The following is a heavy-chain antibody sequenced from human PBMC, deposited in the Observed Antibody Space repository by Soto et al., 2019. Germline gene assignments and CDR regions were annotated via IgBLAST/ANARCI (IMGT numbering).Heavy chain of an antibody. CDR3: VAYSGASGRHFDY. Sequence: ESLKISCKGSGYKFPDYWIGWVRQMPGKGLEWMGMIYPADSDTRYSPSFQGQVTISADKSITTAYMQWSSLKASDTAMYFCVAYSGASGRHFDYWGQGALVTVSS. V-gene: IGHV5-51*01. D-gene: IGHD6-6*01. CDR1: GYKFPDYW. J-gene: IGHJ4*02. CDR2: IYPADSDT.